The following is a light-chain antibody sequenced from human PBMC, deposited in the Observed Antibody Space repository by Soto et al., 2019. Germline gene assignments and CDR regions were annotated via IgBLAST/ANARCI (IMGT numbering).Light chain of an antibody. CDR2: EDT. Sequence: QSALTQPASVSGSPGQSITISCTGTSNDVGSYNFVSWYQHHPGKAPKVMIYEDTKRPSGVSNRFSGSKAGNTASLTIAGLQAEDEADYYCCSYASSDTYVFGSGTKLTVL. CDR3: CSYASSDTYV. CDR1: SNDVGSYNF. V-gene: IGLV2-23*01. J-gene: IGLJ1*01.